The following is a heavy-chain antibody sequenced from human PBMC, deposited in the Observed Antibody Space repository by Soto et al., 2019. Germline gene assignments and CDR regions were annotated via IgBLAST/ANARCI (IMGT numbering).Heavy chain of an antibody. CDR2: IYHSGST. Sequence: SETLSLTCAVSGGSISSSNWWSWVRQPPGKGLEWIGEIYHSGSTSYNPSLKSRVTISVDKSKNQFSLKLSSVTAADTAVYYCARDRAGGFSSSWYSLDYWGQGTLVTVS. CDR3: ARDRAGGFSSSWYSLDY. J-gene: IGHJ4*02. V-gene: IGHV4-4*02. CDR1: GGSISSSNW. D-gene: IGHD6-13*01.